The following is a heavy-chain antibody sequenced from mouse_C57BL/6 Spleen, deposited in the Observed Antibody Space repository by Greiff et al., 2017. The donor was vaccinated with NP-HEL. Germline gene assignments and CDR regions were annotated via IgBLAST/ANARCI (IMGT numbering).Heavy chain of an antibody. V-gene: IGHV1-69*01. D-gene: IGHD2-1*01. CDR1: GYTFTSYW. Sequence: VQLQQPGAELVMPGASVKLSCKASGYTFTSYWMHWVQPRPGQGLEWIGEIDPSDSYTNYNHKFKGKSTLTVDKSSSTAYMQLSSLTSEDSAVYYCARGSYGNYPGWFAYWGQGTLVTVSA. CDR2: IDPSDSYT. CDR3: ARGSYGNYPGWFAY. J-gene: IGHJ3*01.